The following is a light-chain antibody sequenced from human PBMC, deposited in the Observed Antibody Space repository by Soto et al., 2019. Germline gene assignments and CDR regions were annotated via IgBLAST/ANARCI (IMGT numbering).Light chain of an antibody. V-gene: IGKV3-20*01. CDR3: QHYGT. CDR1: QTISSSY. J-gene: IGKJ1*01. CDR2: GAS. Sequence: EVVLTQSPGTLSLSPGERATLSCRASQTISSSYLAWYQQRPGQAPRLLIYGASSRATGIPDRFSDSGSGTDFTLTISRLEPEDFAVYYCQHYGTFGQGTKVDIK.